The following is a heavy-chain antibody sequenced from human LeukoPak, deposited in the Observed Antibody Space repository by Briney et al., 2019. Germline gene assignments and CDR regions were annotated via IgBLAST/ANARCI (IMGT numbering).Heavy chain of an antibody. V-gene: IGHV3-23*01. CDR1: GFTFSSYS. Sequence: GGSLRLSCAASGFTFSSYSMNWVRQAPGKGLEWVSAISGSGGSTYYADSVKGRFTISRDNSKNTLYLQMNSLRAEDTAVYYCAADCSGGSCYFVIDYWGQGTLVTVSS. J-gene: IGHJ4*02. CDR2: ISGSGGST. D-gene: IGHD2-15*01. CDR3: AADCSGGSCYFVIDY.